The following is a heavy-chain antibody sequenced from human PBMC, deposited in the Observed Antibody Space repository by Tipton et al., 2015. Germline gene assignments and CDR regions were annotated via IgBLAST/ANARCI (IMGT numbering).Heavy chain of an antibody. CDR1: SDSISKYY. CDR3: AREDGAYDY. J-gene: IGHJ4*02. D-gene: IGHD4-17*01. CDR2: IQYSGST. Sequence: LRLSCSVSSDSISKYYWSWIRQPPGKELEWIGYIQYSGSTNYNPSLKSRVTISVDTSKTQFSLKMSSVTASDTAVYYCAREDGAYDYWGQGTLVTVSS. V-gene: IGHV4-59*01.